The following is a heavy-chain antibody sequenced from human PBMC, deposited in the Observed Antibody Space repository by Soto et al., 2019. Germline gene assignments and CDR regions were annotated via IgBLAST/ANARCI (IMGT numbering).Heavy chain of an antibody. CDR3: VREGIAAAGSHWFDP. CDR1: GGTFSSYA. D-gene: IGHD6-13*01. CDR2: IIPIFGTA. V-gene: IGHV1-69*13. Sequence: SVKVSCKASGGTFSSYAINWVRQAPGQGLEWMGGIIPIFGTANYAQKFQGRVTITADESTSTAYMELSSLRSEDTAVYYCVREGIAAAGSHWFDPWGHGTLVTVSS. J-gene: IGHJ5*02.